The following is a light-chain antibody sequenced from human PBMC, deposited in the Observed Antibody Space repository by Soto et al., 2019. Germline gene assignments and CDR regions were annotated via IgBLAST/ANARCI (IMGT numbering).Light chain of an antibody. CDR3: QHAAAIPVT. Sequence: DIQMTQSPSSLSASVGDRVTITCRASQSISRFLNWYQHKPGVVPKLLIHDASILRSGVPSSISATGSKTDFTLTIASLHPEDFAYYCCQHAAAIPVTFGGGTKVE. CDR1: QSISRF. CDR2: DAS. J-gene: IGKJ4*01. V-gene: IGKV1-39*01.